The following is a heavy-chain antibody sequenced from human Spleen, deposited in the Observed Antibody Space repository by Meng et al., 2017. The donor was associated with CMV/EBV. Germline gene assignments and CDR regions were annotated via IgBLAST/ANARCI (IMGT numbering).Heavy chain of an antibody. V-gene: IGHV1-18*01. CDR2: ISTYNGNT. CDR1: GYTFTSYG. Sequence: QLVPARAGVKKPGASVQVCFMSSGYTFTSYGLSWVRQAPGQELGWMGWISTYNGNTNYAQKLQGRVTMTTDTSTSKVYMEVRSLRSDDTAVYYCARALNWGSSGCGGYWGQGTLVTVSS. J-gene: IGHJ4*02. CDR3: ARALNWGSSGCGGY. D-gene: IGHD7-27*01.